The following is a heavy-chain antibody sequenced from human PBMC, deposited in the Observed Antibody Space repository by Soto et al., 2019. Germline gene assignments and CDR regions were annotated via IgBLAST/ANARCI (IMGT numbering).Heavy chain of an antibody. CDR1: GFTFDDYA. Sequence: QTGGSLRLSCAASGFTFDDYAMHWVRQAPGKGLEWVSGISWNSGSIGYADSVKGRFTISRDNAKNSLYLQMNSLRAEDTALYYCAKDRRLGELSLPLGWGQGTLVTVSS. D-gene: IGHD3-16*02. V-gene: IGHV3-9*01. CDR2: ISWNSGSI. CDR3: AKDRRLGELSLPLG. J-gene: IGHJ4*02.